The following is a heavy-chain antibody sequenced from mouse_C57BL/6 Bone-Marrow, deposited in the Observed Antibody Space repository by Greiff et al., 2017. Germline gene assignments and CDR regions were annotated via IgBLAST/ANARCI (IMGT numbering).Heavy chain of an antibody. V-gene: IGHV1-54*01. CDR3: AIYYGSSSWFAY. J-gene: IGHJ3*01. CDR2: INPGSGGT. D-gene: IGHD1-1*01. CDR1: GYAFTNYL. Sequence: QVQLKESGAELVRPGTSVKVSCKASGYAFTNYLIEWVKQRPGQGLEWIGVINPGSGGTNYNEKFKGKATLTADKSSSTAYMQLSSLTSEDSAVYFCAIYYGSSSWFAYWGQGTLVTVSA.